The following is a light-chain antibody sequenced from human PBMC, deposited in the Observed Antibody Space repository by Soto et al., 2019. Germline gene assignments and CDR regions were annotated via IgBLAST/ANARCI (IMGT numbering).Light chain of an antibody. CDR3: QHYKHYTESA. J-gene: IGKJ2*01. Sequence: DIQMTQSPSTLSASVGDRVTITCRASQSISTWLDWYQQKPGKAPKVLVHKASSLENGVPSRFSGTGSETEFTLTISSLQPDDFATYYCQHYKHYTESAFGQGTKLEIK. CDR1: QSISTW. V-gene: IGKV1-5*03. CDR2: KAS.